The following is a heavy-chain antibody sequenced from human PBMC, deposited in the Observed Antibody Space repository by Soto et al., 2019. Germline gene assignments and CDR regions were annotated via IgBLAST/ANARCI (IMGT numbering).Heavy chain of an antibody. J-gene: IGHJ4*02. CDR2: MNPKSGNT. CDR3: ARGHCSGGSCQSGGGDY. CDR1: GYSFTSYD. Sequence: QVQLVQSGAEVKKPGASVKVSCEASGYSFTSYDINWVRQATGQGLEWMGWMNPKSGNTGYAQKFQGRVTVTRNTSISTAYMELSSLRSEDTALYYCARGHCSGGSCQSGGGDYWGQGTLVTVSS. D-gene: IGHD2-15*01. V-gene: IGHV1-8*01.